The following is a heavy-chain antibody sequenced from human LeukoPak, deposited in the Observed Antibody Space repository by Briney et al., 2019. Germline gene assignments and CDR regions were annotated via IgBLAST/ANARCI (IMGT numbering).Heavy chain of an antibody. CDR1: GFSLSTSGVG. D-gene: IGHD3-22*01. CDR3: AHPTLKYYYDSSGYYESDYFDY. CDR2: IYWNDDK. V-gene: IGHV2-5*01. J-gene: IGHJ4*02. Sequence: SGPTPVNPTQTLTLTCTFSGFSLSTSGVGVGWIRQPPGKTLVWLALIYWNDDKRYSPSLKSRLTITKDTSKNQVVLTMTNMDPVDTATYYCAHPTLKYYYDSSGYYESDYFDYWGQGTLVTVSS.